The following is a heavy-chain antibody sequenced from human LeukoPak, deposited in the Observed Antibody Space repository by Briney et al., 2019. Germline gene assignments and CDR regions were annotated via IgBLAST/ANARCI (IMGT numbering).Heavy chain of an antibody. D-gene: IGHD6-13*01. V-gene: IGHV3-53*01. J-gene: IGHJ4*02. CDR3: ARDAPGNYFDY. CDR2: IYSGGST. Sequence: GGSLRLSCAASGFTVSSNYMSWVRQAPGKGLEWVSVIYSGGSTYYADSVKGRFAISRDNSKNTLYLQMNSLRAEDTAVYYCARDAPGNYFDYWGQGTLVTVSS. CDR1: GFTVSSNY.